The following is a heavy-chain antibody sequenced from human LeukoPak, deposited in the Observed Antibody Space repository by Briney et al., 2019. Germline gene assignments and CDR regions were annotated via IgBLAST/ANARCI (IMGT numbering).Heavy chain of an antibody. CDR2: ISSRGSTI. D-gene: IGHD2-15*01. Sequence: GWSLRLSCAASGFTFSDYYMSWIRQAPGKGLEWVSYISSRGSTIYYADSVKGRFTISRDNAKNSLYLQMNSLRAEDTAVYYCARDYCSGGSCEWFDPWGQGTLVTVSS. CDR1: GFTFSDYY. V-gene: IGHV3-11*01. CDR3: ARDYCSGGSCEWFDP. J-gene: IGHJ5*02.